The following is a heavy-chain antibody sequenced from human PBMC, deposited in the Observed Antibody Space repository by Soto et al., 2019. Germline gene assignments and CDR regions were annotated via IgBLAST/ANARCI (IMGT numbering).Heavy chain of an antibody. D-gene: IGHD4-17*01. Sequence: VASVKVSCKASGGTFSSYAISWVRQAPGQGLEWMGGIIPIFGTANYAQKFQGRVTITADESTSTAYMELSSLRSEDTAVYYCARERDAHDYGDYYFDYWGQGTLVTVSS. CDR2: IIPIFGTA. J-gene: IGHJ4*02. CDR1: GGTFSSYA. CDR3: ARERDAHDYGDYYFDY. V-gene: IGHV1-69*13.